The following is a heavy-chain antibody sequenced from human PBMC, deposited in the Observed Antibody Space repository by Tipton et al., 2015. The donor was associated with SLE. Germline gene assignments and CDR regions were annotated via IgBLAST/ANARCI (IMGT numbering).Heavy chain of an antibody. Sequence: SLRLSCAASGFTFSDYYMSWIRQAPGTGLERVSYISSSSSYTNYAYSVKGRFTISRDNSKNTLYLQMNSLRAEDTAVYYCAKDSYDSGGYYFPNAFDTWGQGKMFNVSS. J-gene: IGHJ3*02. CDR2: ISSSSSYT. CDR3: AKDSYDSGGYYFPNAFDT. V-gene: IGHV3-11*05. D-gene: IGHD3-22*01. CDR1: GFTFSDYY.